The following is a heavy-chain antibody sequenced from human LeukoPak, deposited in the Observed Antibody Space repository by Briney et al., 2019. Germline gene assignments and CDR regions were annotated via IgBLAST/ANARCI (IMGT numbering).Heavy chain of an antibody. CDR2: IYSGGST. D-gene: IGHD3-22*01. CDR3: ARDGFSSGYPYDAFDI. V-gene: IGHV3-53*01. Sequence: GGSLRLSCAASGFTVSSNYMSWVRQAPGKGLEWVSVIYSGGSTYYADSVKGRFTISRDNSKNALYLQMNSLRAEDTAVYYCARDGFSSGYPYDAFDIWGQGTMVTVSS. J-gene: IGHJ3*02. CDR1: GFTVSSNY.